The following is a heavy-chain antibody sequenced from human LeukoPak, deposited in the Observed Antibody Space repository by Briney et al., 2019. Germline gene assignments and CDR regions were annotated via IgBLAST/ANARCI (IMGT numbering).Heavy chain of an antibody. J-gene: IGHJ4*02. CDR1: GFTFSGNG. Sequence: GGSLRLSCAASGFTFSGNGIHWLRQAPGKGLEWVAFIRYDGSNEYFADSVKGRFTISRDNSKNTLYLQMSSLRAEDTAVYYCASNSSDRTGFDYWGQGTLVTVSS. D-gene: IGHD3-22*01. V-gene: IGHV3-30*02. CDR3: ASNSSDRTGFDY. CDR2: IRYDGSNE.